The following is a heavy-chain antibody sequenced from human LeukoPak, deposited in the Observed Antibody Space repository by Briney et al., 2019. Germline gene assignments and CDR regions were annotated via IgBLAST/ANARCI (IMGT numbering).Heavy chain of an antibody. Sequence: SEILSLTCTVSGGSISSYYWSWIRQPPGKGLEWIGYIYYSGSTNYNPSLKSRVTISVDTSKNQFSLKLSSVTAADTAVYYCARGVLRYFDWSYFDYWGQGTLVTVSS. CDR2: IYYSGST. V-gene: IGHV4-59*01. CDR1: GGSISSYY. CDR3: ARGVLRYFDWSYFDY. D-gene: IGHD3-9*01. J-gene: IGHJ4*02.